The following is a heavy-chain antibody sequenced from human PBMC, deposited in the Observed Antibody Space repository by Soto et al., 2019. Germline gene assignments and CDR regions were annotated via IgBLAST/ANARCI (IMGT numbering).Heavy chain of an antibody. CDR1: GYTFTGYY. CDR3: ARDLTVTGYNWFDP. D-gene: IGHD6-19*01. J-gene: IGHJ5*02. CDR2: INPNSGGT. V-gene: IGHV1-2*02. Sequence: ASVKVSCKASGYTFTGYYMHWVRQAPGQGLEWMGWINPNSGGTNYAQKFQGRVTMTRDTSISTAYMELSRLRSDDTAVYYCARDLTVTGYNWFDPWGQGXLVTVYS.